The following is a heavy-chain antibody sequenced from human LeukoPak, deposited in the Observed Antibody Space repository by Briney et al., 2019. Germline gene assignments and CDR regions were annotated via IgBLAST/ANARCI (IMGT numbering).Heavy chain of an antibody. V-gene: IGHV3-23*01. Sequence: GGSLRLSCAASGFTFSSYGMSWVRQAPGKGLEWVSAISGSGGSTYYADSVKGRFTISRDNSKNTLYLQMNSLRAEDTAVYYCAKVRGDGYNIIGNWFDPWGQGTLVTVSS. J-gene: IGHJ5*02. CDR3: AKVRGDGYNIIGNWFDP. CDR2: ISGSGGST. CDR1: GFTFSSYG. D-gene: IGHD5-24*01.